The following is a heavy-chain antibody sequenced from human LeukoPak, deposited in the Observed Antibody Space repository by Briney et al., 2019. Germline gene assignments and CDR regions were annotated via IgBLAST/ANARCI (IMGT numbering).Heavy chain of an antibody. V-gene: IGHV3-30*18. CDR1: GFTFSSYG. Sequence: PGGSLRLSCAAPGFTFSSYGMHWVRQAPGKGLEWVAVISSDGTDQRYADSMKGRSSISRDNSKNTVSLQMHSLRVEDTAVYYCAKGLRYSSLYYFDYWGQGTLVTVSS. CDR3: AKGLRYSSLYYFDY. D-gene: IGHD6-13*01. CDR2: ISSDGTDQ. J-gene: IGHJ4*02.